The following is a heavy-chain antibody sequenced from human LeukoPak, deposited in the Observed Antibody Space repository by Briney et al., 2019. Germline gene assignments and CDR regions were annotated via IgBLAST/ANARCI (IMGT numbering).Heavy chain of an antibody. CDR2: ISGSGGST. D-gene: IGHD6-19*01. J-gene: IGHJ3*02. V-gene: IGHV3-23*01. Sequence: LPGGSLRLSCAASGFTFSSYAMSWVRQAPGKGLEWVSAISGSGGSTYYADSVKGRFTISRDNSKNTLYLQMNSLRAEDTAVYYCAKMPGTIAVASKYSAFDIWGQGTMVTVSS. CDR3: AKMPGTIAVASKYSAFDI. CDR1: GFTFSSYA.